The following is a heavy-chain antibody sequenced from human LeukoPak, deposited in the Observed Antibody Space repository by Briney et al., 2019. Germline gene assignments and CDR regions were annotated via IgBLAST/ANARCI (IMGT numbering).Heavy chain of an antibody. CDR2: IYTSGST. Sequence: SETLSLTCTVSGGSISSYYWSWIRQPAGKGLEWIGRIYTSGSTNYNPSLKSRVTMSVDTSKNQFSLKLSSVTAADTAVYYCARERTWGYSGHAQGYYYYYMDVWGKGTTVTVSS. V-gene: IGHV4-4*07. J-gene: IGHJ6*03. D-gene: IGHD5-12*01. CDR1: GGSISSYY. CDR3: ARERTWGYSGHAQGYYYYYMDV.